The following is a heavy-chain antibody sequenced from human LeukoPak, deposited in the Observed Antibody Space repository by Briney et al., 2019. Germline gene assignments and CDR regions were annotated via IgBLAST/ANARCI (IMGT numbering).Heavy chain of an antibody. D-gene: IGHD1-26*01. J-gene: IGHJ4*02. CDR3: ARGGHCSTTSCYLDY. Sequence: ASVKVSCKGAGFRFNTYYIQWVREAHGQGLGGMGVINTSGGSTTYAQKFQVRVTLTRYMSTNTLDMEMSSLRSEDTAMYFCARGGHCSTTSCYLDYWGQGTLVSVSS. V-gene: IGHV1-46*02. CDR1: GFRFNTYY. CDR2: INTSGGST.